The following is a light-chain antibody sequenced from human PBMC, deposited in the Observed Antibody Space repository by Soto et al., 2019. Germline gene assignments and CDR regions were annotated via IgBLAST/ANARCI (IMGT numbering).Light chain of an antibody. CDR3: EHRNSFRLT. J-gene: IGKJ4*01. V-gene: IGKV3-11*01. Sequence: EFLLTVYSSAWSLPKGERTTLPCRASQSISTYLAWYQQKPGQAPRLLIYDASYRATGIPARFSGSGSGTDFTFTISVLQPEDFAVYYSEHRNSFRLTFGEGTKVDIK. CDR1: QSISTY. CDR2: DAS.